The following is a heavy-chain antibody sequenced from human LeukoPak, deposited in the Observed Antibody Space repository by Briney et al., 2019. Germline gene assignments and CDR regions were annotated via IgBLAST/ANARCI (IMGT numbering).Heavy chain of an antibody. CDR3: VRDRGGTYSGDNLFDP. J-gene: IGHJ5*02. D-gene: IGHD1/OR15-1a*01. CDR2: IIGDGTTT. CDR1: GFTFSTYE. Sequence: GGSLRLSCAASGFTFSTYEMNWVRQAPGKGLEWLSYIIGDGTTTQYADSVRDRFTISRDSDKNSLYLQMNSLRADDTAVYYCVRDRGGTYSGDNLFDPWGQGTLVTVSS. V-gene: IGHV3-48*03.